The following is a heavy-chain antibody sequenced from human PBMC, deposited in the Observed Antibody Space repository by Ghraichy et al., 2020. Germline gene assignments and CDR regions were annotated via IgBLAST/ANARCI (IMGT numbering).Heavy chain of an antibody. V-gene: IGHV4-34*01. CDR1: GGSFSGYY. Sequence: SETLSLTCAVYGGSFSGYYWTWIRQPPGGGLEWIGEINHSGSTNYNPSLKSRVTISVDSSKNQFSLKLSSVTAADTAVYYCGRAPLWTIAARPNDYWGQGTLVTVSS. CDR3: GRAPLWTIAARPNDY. J-gene: IGHJ4*02. D-gene: IGHD6-6*01. CDR2: INHSGST.